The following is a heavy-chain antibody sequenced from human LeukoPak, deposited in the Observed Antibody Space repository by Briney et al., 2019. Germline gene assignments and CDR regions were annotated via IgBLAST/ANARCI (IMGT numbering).Heavy chain of an antibody. CDR3: ARVVVAAGHWFDP. CDR2: ICYSGST. D-gene: IGHD2-15*01. CDR1: GGSISSGDYY. Sequence: PSQTLSLTCTVSGGSISSGDYYWSRIRQPPGKGLEWIGYICYSGSTYYNPSLKSRVTISVDTSKNQFSLKLSSVTAADTAVYYCARVVVAAGHWFDPWGQGTLVTVSS. J-gene: IGHJ5*02. V-gene: IGHV4-30-4*01.